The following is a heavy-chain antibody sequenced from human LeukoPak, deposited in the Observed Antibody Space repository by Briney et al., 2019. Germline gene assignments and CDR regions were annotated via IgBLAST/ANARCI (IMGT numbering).Heavy chain of an antibody. J-gene: IGHJ4*02. V-gene: IGHV3-33*08. Sequence: GGSLRLSCAASGFTFSSYNMHWVRQAPGKGLEWVAVIWYDGSNKYYADSVKGRFTISRDNSKNTLYLRMNSLRAEDTAVFYCARDAMITFGGVDLYYFDYWGQGTLVTVSS. D-gene: IGHD3-16*01. CDR3: ARDAMITFGGVDLYYFDY. CDR1: GFTFSSYN. CDR2: IWYDGSNK.